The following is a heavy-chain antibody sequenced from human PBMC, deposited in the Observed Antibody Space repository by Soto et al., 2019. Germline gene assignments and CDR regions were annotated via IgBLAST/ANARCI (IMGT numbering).Heavy chain of an antibody. J-gene: IGHJ5*02. CDR2: IYYSGST. CDR1: GGSISSYY. Sequence: PSETLSLTCTVSGGSISSYYWSWILQPPGKGLEWIGYIYYSGSTNYNPSLKSRVTISVDTSKNQFSLKLSSVTAADTAVYYCAREVDTAMAAPWFDPWGQGTLVTVSS. CDR3: AREVDTAMAAPWFDP. V-gene: IGHV4-59*01. D-gene: IGHD5-18*01.